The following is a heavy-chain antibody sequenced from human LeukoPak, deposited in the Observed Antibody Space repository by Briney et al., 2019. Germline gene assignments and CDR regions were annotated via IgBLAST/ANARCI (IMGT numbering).Heavy chain of an antibody. CDR2: IRSKAYGGTT. V-gene: IGHV3-49*04. J-gene: IGHJ5*02. CDR1: GFTFGDYA. CDR3: TREVAVVVVRGWFDP. D-gene: IGHD2-15*01. Sequence: PGGSLRLSCTASGFTFGDYAMSWVRQAPGKGLEWVGFIRSKAYGGTTEYAASVKGRFTISRDDSKSIAYLQMNSLKTEDTAVYYCTREVAVVVVRGWFDPWGQGTLVTVSS.